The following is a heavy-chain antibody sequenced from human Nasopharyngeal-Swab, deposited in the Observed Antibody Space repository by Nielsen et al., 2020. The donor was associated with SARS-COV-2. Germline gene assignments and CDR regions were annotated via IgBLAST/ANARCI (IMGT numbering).Heavy chain of an antibody. J-gene: IGHJ5*02. Sequence: ESLKISCVASGFTFSGYTMNWVRQAPGKGLEWISSISSTTPYIYYADSVKGRFTISRDNAKNSLYLQMNFLRVEDTAMYYCARDTGGPPNYFDPWGQGTLVTVSS. D-gene: IGHD1-7*01. CDR1: GFTFSGYT. CDR2: ISSTTPYI. V-gene: IGHV3-21*01. CDR3: ARDTGGPPNYFDP.